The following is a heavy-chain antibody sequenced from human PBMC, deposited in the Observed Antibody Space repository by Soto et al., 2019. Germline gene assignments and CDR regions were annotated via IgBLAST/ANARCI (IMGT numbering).Heavy chain of an antibody. D-gene: IGHD3-9*01. CDR1: GDSINSDKYY. V-gene: IGHV4-39*01. CDR3: ARLEGLATISYYFDF. J-gene: IGHJ4*02. Sequence: QLQLQESGPGLVKPSETLSLTCSVSGDSINSDKYYWGWIRQPPGKGLEWIGSIYFRGNTYYNPSLQPQVTISLDKSKSQFSLKLNSVTAADSAVYFCARLEGLATISYYFDFWGQGALVTVSS. CDR2: IYFRGNT.